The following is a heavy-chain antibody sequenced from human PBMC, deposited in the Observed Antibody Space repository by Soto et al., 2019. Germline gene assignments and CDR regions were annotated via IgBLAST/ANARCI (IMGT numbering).Heavy chain of an antibody. J-gene: IGHJ4*02. V-gene: IGHV3-23*01. CDR2: VSIGGST. CDR1: GCTCSSYG. Sequence: LCSAASGCTCSSYGGGWVRQGPGKGLEWVAVVSIGGSTHYADSVRGRFTISRDNSKNTLSLQMNSLTAEDTAVYFCAKRRGAGGHFDYWGQVYLGIVS. D-gene: IGHD2-15*01. CDR3: AKRRGAGGHFDY.